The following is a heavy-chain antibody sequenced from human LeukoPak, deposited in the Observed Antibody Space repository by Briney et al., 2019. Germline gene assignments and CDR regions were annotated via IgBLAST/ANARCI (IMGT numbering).Heavy chain of an antibody. CDR1: GGTFGGSY. J-gene: IGHJ4*02. CDR3: ARGEGSGSYMSYFEH. D-gene: IGHD3-10*01. V-gene: IGHV4-34*01. Sequence: SETLSLTCAVYGGTFGGSYWSWIRQSPGKGLEWFGEIDHSGNTNYNPSLKSRVTISEDTSKNQFSLKLSSVSAADTAVYYCARGEGSGSYMSYFEHWGQGTLVTVSS. CDR2: IDHSGNT.